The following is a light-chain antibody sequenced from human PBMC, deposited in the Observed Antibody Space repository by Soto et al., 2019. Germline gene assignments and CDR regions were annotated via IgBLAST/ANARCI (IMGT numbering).Light chain of an antibody. CDR2: KAS. V-gene: IGKV1-5*03. CDR3: QQSYNALSWT. CDR1: QTISSW. J-gene: IGKJ1*01. Sequence: DIQMTQSPSTLSGSVGDRVTITCRASQTISSWLAWYQQKPGKAPKLLIYKASTLQSGVPSRFRGSGSGTSFSLTISNLQPGDFATYYCQQSYNALSWTFGQGTKV.